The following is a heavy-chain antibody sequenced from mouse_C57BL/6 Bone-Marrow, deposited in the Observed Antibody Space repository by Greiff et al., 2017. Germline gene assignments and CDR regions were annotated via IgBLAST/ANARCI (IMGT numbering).Heavy chain of an antibody. CDR2: IYPGDGDT. J-gene: IGHJ4*01. CDR3: ARAKSDYAMDY. CDR1: GYAFSSYW. Sequence: QVQLQQSGAELVKPGASVKISCKASGYAFSSYWMNWVKQRPGQGLEWIGQIYPGDGDTNYNGKFKGKATLTADKSSSTAYMQLSSLTSEDSAVYFCARAKSDYAMDYWGQGTSVTVSS. V-gene: IGHV1-80*01.